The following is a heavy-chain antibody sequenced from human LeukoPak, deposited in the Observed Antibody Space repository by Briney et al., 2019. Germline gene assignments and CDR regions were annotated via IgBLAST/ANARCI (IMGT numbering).Heavy chain of an antibody. Sequence: GASVKVSCKASGGTFRSYAINWVRQAPGKGLEWMGWIDPNSGGTNYAQKFQGRVTMTRDTSISTAYMELSRLRSDDTAVYYCARVYCSGGSCLVDYWGQGTLVTVSS. V-gene: IGHV1-2*02. J-gene: IGHJ4*02. CDR3: ARVYCSGGSCLVDY. CDR1: GGTFRSYA. CDR2: IDPNSGGT. D-gene: IGHD2-15*01.